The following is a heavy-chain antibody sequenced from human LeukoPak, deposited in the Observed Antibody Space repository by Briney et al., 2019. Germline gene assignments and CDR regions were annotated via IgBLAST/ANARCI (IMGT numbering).Heavy chain of an antibody. CDR3: ARDQVVTGSGSYYKIYYYYGTDV. CDR1: GFTFSSYG. D-gene: IGHD3-10*01. J-gene: IGHJ6*02. V-gene: IGHV3-33*01. CDR2: IWYDGSNK. Sequence: GRSLRLSCAASGFTFSSYGMHWVRQAPGKGLEWVAVIWYDGSNKYYADSVKGRFTISRDNSKNTLYLQMNSLRAEDTAVYYCARDQVVTGSGSYYKIYYYYGTDVWGQGTTVTVSS.